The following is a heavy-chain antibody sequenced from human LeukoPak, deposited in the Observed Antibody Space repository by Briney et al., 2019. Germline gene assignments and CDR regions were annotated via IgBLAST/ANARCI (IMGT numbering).Heavy chain of an antibody. J-gene: IGHJ4*02. V-gene: IGHV3-23*01. CDR2: ISGSGGST. CDR1: GFTFSSYA. CDR3: ARDRSIAVVPAAISFSDY. D-gene: IGHD2-2*01. Sequence: GGSLRLSCAASGFTFSSYAMSWVRQAPGKGLEWVSAISGSGGSTYYADSVKGRFTISRDNSKNTLYLQMNSLRSDDTAVYYCARDRSIAVVPAAISFSDYWGQGTLVTVSS.